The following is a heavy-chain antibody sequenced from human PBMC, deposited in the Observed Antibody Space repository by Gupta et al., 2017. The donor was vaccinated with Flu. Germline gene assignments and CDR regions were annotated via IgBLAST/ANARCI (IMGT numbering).Heavy chain of an antibody. Sequence: QITLKASGPTRVKPPQTLMLTCTFSGFSLRTSGVGVGWIRQPPGRALESLAFIYWDNDRRYNPSLKDRLTITKDTSKNQGVLTMANMDTVDTDTYYCAHIGLLSGSWDVGWFDTWGQGTLVTVSS. CDR2: IYWDNDR. CDR1: GFSLRTSGVG. D-gene: IGHD6-13*01. V-gene: IGHV2-5*02. J-gene: IGHJ5*02. CDR3: AHIGLLSGSWDVGWFDT.